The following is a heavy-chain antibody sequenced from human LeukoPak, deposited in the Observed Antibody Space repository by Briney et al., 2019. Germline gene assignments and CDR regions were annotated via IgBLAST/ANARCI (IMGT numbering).Heavy chain of an antibody. J-gene: IGHJ5*01. D-gene: IGHD1-26*01. V-gene: IGHV1-69*06. CDR2: IIPIFGTA. CDR1: GGTFSSYA. CDR3: ARGRTVGPARGTLDS. Sequence: SVKVSCKASGGTFSSYAISWVRQAPGQGLEWMGGIIPIFGTANYAQKFQGRVSITADTSTTTAYLDLNTLMSEDTAVYFCARGRTVGPARGTLDSWGQGTLVTVSS.